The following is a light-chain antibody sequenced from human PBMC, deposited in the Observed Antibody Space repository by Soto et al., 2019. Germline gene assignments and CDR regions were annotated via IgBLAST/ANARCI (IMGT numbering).Light chain of an antibody. J-gene: IGKJ2*01. CDR1: QRISNY. CDR2: AAS. Sequence: DIQMTQSPSSLSASVGDRVTIACRASQRISNYVNWYQQKPGKAPNLLIYAASSLQSGVPSRFSGSGSGTDFTLTVSSLQPEDPATYYCQQTYSTPYTFGQGTKLEIK. V-gene: IGKV1-39*01. CDR3: QQTYSTPYT.